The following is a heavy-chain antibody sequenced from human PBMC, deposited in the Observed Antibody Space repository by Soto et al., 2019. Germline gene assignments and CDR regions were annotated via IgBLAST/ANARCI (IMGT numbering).Heavy chain of an antibody. Sequence: GGSLRLSCAASGFTFSSYGMHWVRQAPGKGLEWVAVISYDGSNKYYADSVKGRFTISRDNSKNTLYLQMNSLRAEDTAVYYCAALDVDILDYWAQGTLVIVSS. CDR3: AALDVDILDY. D-gene: IGHD5-12*01. J-gene: IGHJ4*02. V-gene: IGHV3-30*03. CDR1: GFTFSSYG. CDR2: ISYDGSNK.